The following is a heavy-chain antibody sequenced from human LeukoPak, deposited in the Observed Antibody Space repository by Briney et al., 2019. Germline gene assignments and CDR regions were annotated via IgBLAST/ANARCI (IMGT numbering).Heavy chain of an antibody. V-gene: IGHV3-23*01. CDR1: GFTFSSYG. Sequence: GGSLRLSCAASGFTFSSYGMSWVRQAPGKGLEWVSAISGSGGSTYYADSVKGRFTISRDNSKNTLYLQMNSLRAEDTAVYYCAKGIFTITMVRGVILFDYWGQGTLVTVSS. D-gene: IGHD3-10*01. J-gene: IGHJ4*02. CDR2: ISGSGGST. CDR3: AKGIFTITMVRGVILFDY.